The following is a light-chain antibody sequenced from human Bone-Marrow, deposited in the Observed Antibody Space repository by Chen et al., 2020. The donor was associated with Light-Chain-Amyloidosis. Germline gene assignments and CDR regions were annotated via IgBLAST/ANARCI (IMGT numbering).Light chain of an antibody. Sequence: QSALTQPASVSGSPGQSITISCTGTSSDVGGYNYVSWYQQHPGKAPNLMISDVSNRPSGVSTRCSGSKSGNTASLTMCGLQAEDEAASYCCTDTSSSYLVFGGGATLTVL. V-gene: IGLV2-14*01. J-gene: IGLJ2*01. CDR3: CTDTSSSYLV. CDR2: DVS. CDR1: SSDVGGYNY.